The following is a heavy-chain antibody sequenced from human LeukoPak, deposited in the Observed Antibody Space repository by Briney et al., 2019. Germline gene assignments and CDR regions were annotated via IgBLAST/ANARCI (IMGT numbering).Heavy chain of an antibody. Sequence: GGSLRLSCAASGFTFSSYGMHWVRQAPGKGLEWVAVISKDGSDKYYPGAVRGRFTISRDNSKNTIYLQMDSLRAEDTAIYYCARDYWWNYDYWGQGTLVTISS. CDR1: GFTFSSYG. CDR2: ISKDGSDK. V-gene: IGHV3-30*03. CDR3: ARDYWWNYDY. J-gene: IGHJ4*02. D-gene: IGHD1-7*01.